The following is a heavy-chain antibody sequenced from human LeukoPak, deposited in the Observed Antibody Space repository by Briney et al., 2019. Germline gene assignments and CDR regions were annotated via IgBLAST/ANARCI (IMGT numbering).Heavy chain of an antibody. CDR2: IRYTGTDK. D-gene: IGHD6-13*01. V-gene: IGHV3-30*02. J-gene: IGHJ4*02. CDR1: GFTFSTYS. CDR3: VKVDGDSSSWYPWDY. Sequence: PGGSLRLSCAASGFTFSTYSMNWVRQAPGKGLEWVAFIRYTGTDKYYADSVKGRFTVSRDNSKNTLYLQMNSLRPEDTAVYYCVKVDGDSSSWYPWDYWGQGTLVTVSS.